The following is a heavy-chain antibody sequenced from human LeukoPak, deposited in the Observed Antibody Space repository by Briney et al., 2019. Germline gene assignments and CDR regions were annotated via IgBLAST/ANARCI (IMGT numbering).Heavy chain of an antibody. CDR2: INHSGIT. CDR1: GGSFSGYY. CDR3: ARRTNDAFDN. J-gene: IGHJ3*02. V-gene: IGHV4-34*01. Sequence: SETPSLTCAVYGGSFSGYYWTWLRQPPGKGLEWIGEINHSGITNYNPSLTSRVTISVGMSKNQFSLKLSPVTAADTAVYYCARRTNDAFDNWGQGTMVTVSS. D-gene: IGHD3-3*01.